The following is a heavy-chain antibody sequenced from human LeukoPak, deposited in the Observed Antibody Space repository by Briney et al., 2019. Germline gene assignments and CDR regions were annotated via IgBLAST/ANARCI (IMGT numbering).Heavy chain of an antibody. Sequence: ASVKVSRKASGYTFTTYGISLVRQAPAQGLEWMGWISAYNGNTKYAQKLQGRVTMTTDTSTSTAYMELRSLRSDDTAVYYCARTNVYYYDSSDYYPYFDYWGQGTLVTVSS. J-gene: IGHJ4*02. CDR3: ARTNVYYYDSSDYYPYFDY. D-gene: IGHD3-22*01. V-gene: IGHV1-18*01. CDR2: ISAYNGNT. CDR1: GYTFTTYG.